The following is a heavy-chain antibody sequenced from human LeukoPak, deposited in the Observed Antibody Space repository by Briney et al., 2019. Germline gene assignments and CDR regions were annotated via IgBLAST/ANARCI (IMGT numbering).Heavy chain of an antibody. V-gene: IGHV3-53*01. CDR1: GFTVSSNY. CDR3: ARGSSGSYYLFNNYDY. J-gene: IGHJ4*02. Sequence: GGSLRLSCAASGFTVSSNYMNWVRQAPGKGLEWVSVIYSGGSTYYADSVKGRFTISRDNAKNSLYLQMNSLRAEDTAVYYCARGSSGSYYLFNNYDYWGQGTLVTVSS. D-gene: IGHD1-26*01. CDR2: IYSGGST.